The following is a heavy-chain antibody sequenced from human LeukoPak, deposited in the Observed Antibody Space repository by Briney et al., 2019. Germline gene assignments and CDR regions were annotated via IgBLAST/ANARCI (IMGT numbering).Heavy chain of an antibody. CDR2: INHSGST. V-gene: IGHV4-34*01. CDR1: GGSFSGYY. CDR3: ARGWQQLGRRLPRYYFDY. Sequence: SETLSLTCAVYGGSFSGYYWSWICQPPGKGLEWIGEINHSGSTNYNPSLKSRVTISVDTSKNQFSLKLSSVTAADTAVYYCARGWQQLGRRLPRYYFDYWGQGTLVTVSS. D-gene: IGHD6-13*01. J-gene: IGHJ4*02.